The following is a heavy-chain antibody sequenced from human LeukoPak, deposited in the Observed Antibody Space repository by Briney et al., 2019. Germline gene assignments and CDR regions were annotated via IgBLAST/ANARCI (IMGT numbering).Heavy chain of an antibody. CDR2: INHGGST. D-gene: IGHD4-23*01. CDR1: GGSISSYY. CDR3: ARYLDYGGNSRVFQH. Sequence: SETLSLTCTVSGGSISSYYWSWIRQPPGKGLEWIGEINHGGSTNYNPSLKSRVTISIDTSKNQFSLKRSSVTAADTAFYYCARYLDYGGNSRVFQHWGQGTLVTVSS. V-gene: IGHV4-34*01. J-gene: IGHJ1*01.